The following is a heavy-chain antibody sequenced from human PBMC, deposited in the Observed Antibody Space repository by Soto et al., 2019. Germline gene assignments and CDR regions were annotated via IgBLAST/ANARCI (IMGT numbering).Heavy chain of an antibody. CDR1: GGSISSYY. J-gene: IGHJ4*02. CDR3: ARWYGGSLDY. V-gene: IGHV4-59*01. D-gene: IGHD4-17*01. CDR2: IYYSGST. Sequence: QVQLQESGPGLVKPSETLSLTCTVSGGSISSYYWSWIRQPPGKGLEWIGYIYYSGSTNYNPSLKSRFHISVDTSKYQSSLKLSSVTAADTAVYYCARWYGGSLDYWGQGTLVTVSS.